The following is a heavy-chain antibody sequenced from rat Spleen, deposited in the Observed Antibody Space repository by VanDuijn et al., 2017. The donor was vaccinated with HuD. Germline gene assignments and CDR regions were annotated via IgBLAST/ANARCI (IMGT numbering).Heavy chain of an antibody. CDR3: ARHNSGYGVMDA. J-gene: IGHJ4*01. V-gene: IGHV5-7*01. D-gene: IGHD4-3*01. CDR1: GFTFSDYN. Sequence: EVQLVESGGGLVQPGRSLKLSCAASGFTFSDYNMAWVRQAPKKGLECVATISYDVSNTYYRDSVKGRFTISRDNAKSTLYLQMDSLRSEATATYYCARHNSGYGVMDAWGQGASVTVSS. CDR2: ISYDVSNT.